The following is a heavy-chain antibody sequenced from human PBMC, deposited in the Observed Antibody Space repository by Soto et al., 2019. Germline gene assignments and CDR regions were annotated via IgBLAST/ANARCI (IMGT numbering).Heavy chain of an antibody. J-gene: IGHJ4*02. V-gene: IGHV1-69*13. Sequence: SVKVSCKASGGTFSSYAISWVRQAPGQGLEWMGGIIPIFGTANYAQKFQGRVTITADESTSTAYMELSSMRSEDTAVYYCARGSFSGSYSGSFDYWGQGTLVTVSS. CDR3: ARGSFSGSYSGSFDY. CDR2: IIPIFGTA. CDR1: GGTFSSYA. D-gene: IGHD1-26*01.